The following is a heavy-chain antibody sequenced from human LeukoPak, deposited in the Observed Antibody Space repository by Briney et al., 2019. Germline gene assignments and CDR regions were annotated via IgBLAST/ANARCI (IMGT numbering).Heavy chain of an antibody. Sequence: GGSLRLSCAASGFAFSGYSLNWVRQAPGKGLEWVSYISGSGNTKYYADSVKGRFTISRDNAKNSLSLQMNSLRAEDTAVYYCARDRPLYCGGDCYPDSWGQGTLVTVSS. CDR1: GFAFSGYS. J-gene: IGHJ4*02. CDR3: ARDRPLYCGGDCYPDS. CDR2: ISGSGNTK. V-gene: IGHV3-48*04. D-gene: IGHD2-21*02.